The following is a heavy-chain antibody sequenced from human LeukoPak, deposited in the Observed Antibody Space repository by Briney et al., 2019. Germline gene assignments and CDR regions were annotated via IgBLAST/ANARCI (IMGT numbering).Heavy chain of an antibody. CDR1: GYSISSGYY. CDR3: AITPYDSSGYYFGFDY. J-gene: IGHJ4*02. CDR2: IYHSGST. Sequence: PSETLSLTCALSGYSISSGYYWGWIRQPPGKGLEWIGSIYHSGSTYYNPSLKSRVTISVDTSKNQFSLKLSSVTAADTAVYYCAITPYDSSGYYFGFDYWGQGTLVTVSS. D-gene: IGHD3-22*01. V-gene: IGHV4-38-2*01.